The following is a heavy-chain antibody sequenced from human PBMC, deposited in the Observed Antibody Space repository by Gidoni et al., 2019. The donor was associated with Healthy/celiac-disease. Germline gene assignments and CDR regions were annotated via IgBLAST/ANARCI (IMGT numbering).Heavy chain of an antibody. D-gene: IGHD2-2*01. CDR3: ASRPAAMYAFDI. J-gene: IGHJ3*02. Sequence: QVQLVQSGAVVKKPASSVKVSCNASRVTFSSYAISWVRQAPGQGLEWMGGIIPIFGTANYAQKFQGRVTITADESTSTAYMELSSLRSEDTAVYYCASRPAAMYAFDIWGQGTMVTVSS. V-gene: IGHV1-69*01. CDR2: IIPIFGTA. CDR1: RVTFSSYA.